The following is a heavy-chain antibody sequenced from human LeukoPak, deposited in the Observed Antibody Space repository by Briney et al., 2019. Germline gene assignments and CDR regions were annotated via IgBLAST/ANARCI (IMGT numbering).Heavy chain of an antibody. CDR3: SRGSVARSDN. CDR1: GASISSYY. J-gene: IGHJ4*02. D-gene: IGHD6-19*01. V-gene: IGHV4-59*01. CDR2: IYYTGST. Sequence: SSETLSLTCSVSGASISSYYWSWIRQPPGKTLEWIGYIYYTGSTNYNPSLKSRVTISADTSKSQFYLNVTSVTAADTAVYYCSRGSVARSDNWGQGILVTVSS.